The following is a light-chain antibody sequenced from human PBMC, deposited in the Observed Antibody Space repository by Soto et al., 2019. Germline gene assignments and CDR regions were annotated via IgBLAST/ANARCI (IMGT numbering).Light chain of an antibody. J-gene: IGKJ1*01. CDR3: MQGTHWPPT. Sequence: DVVMTQSPLSLPVTLGQPASISCWSSQSLVYSDGNAYLNWFHQRPGQSPRRLIYQGSKRDSGVPDIFSGSGSGTDFTLKISRVEADDVGVYYCMQGTHWPPTFGRGTKVEIK. CDR1: QSLVYSDGNAY. CDR2: QGS. V-gene: IGKV2-30*01.